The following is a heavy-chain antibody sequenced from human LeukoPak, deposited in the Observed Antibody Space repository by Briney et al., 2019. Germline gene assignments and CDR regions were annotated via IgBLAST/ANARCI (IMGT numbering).Heavy chain of an antibody. J-gene: IGHJ5*02. CDR1: GGSICSYY. V-gene: IGHV4-59*12. D-gene: IGHD5-12*01. Sequence: ASETLSLTCTVSGGSICSYYWSWIRQPPGKGLEWIGYIYYSGSTNYNPSLKSRVTISVDTSKNQFSLKLSSVTAADTAVYYCARTSGYDFHWFDPWGQGTLVTVSS. CDR3: ARTSGYDFHWFDP. CDR2: IYYSGST.